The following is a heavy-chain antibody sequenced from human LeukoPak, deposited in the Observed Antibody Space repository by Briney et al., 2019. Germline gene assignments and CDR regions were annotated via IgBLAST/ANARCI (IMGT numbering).Heavy chain of an antibody. J-gene: IGHJ4*02. CDR2: IYYSGST. V-gene: IGHV4-39*07. D-gene: IGHD5-18*01. CDR1: GGSISSSSYY. Sequence: ASETLSLTCTVSGGSISSSSYYWGWIRQPPGEGLEWIGSIYYSGSTYYNPSLKSRVTISVDTSKNQFSLKLSSVTAADTAVYYCARGDPRRGYSYTGWGQGTLVTVSS. CDR3: ARGDPRRGYSYTG.